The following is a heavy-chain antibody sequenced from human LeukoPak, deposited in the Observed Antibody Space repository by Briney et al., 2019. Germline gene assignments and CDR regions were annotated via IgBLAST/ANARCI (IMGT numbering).Heavy chain of an antibody. Sequence: PGGSLRLSCAASGFTFSSYWMTWVRQAPGKGLEWVANIKQDGSDTYSVDSVKGRFTISRDNAKNSLYLEMNSLRVEDTAVYYCATSGYSGYGIDYWGQGTLVAVSS. CDR3: ATSGYSGYGIDY. V-gene: IGHV3-7*03. D-gene: IGHD5-12*01. CDR2: IKQDGSDT. CDR1: GFTFSSYW. J-gene: IGHJ4*02.